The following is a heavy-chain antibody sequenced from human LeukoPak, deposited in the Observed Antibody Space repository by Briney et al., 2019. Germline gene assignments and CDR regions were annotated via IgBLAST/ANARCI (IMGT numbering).Heavy chain of an antibody. CDR3: ARDDYYDSSGYWKY. J-gene: IGHJ4*02. V-gene: IGHV1-18*01. CDR2: ISAYNGNT. D-gene: IGHD3-22*01. Sequence: ASVKVSCKASGHTFTSYGISWVRQAPGQGLEWMGWISAYNGNTNYAQKLQGRVTMTTDTSTSTAYMELRSLRSDDTAVYYCARDDYYDSSGYWKYWGQGTLVTVSS. CDR1: GHTFTSYG.